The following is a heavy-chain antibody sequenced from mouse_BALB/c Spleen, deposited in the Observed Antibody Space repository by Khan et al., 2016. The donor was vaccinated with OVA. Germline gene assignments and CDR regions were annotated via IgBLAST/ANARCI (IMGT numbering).Heavy chain of an antibody. D-gene: IGHD2-2*01. V-gene: IGHV9-3-1*01. CDR1: GYTLTDYG. Sequence: QIQLVQSGPELKKPGETVKISCKASGYTLTDYGMNWVKQAPGKGLKWMGWINTYTGEATYADDFKGRFAFSLETSANTAYLQINNLKTEDTATYFWSRSNGNDGFAYWGQGTLVTVSA. J-gene: IGHJ3*01. CDR3: SRSNGNDGFAY. CDR2: INTYTGEA.